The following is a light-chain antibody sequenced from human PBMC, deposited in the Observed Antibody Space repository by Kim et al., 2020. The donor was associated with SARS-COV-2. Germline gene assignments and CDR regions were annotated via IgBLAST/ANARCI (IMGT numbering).Light chain of an antibody. J-gene: IGKJ4*01. CDR1: QSISSW. CDR2: TAS. V-gene: IGKV1-5*03. CDR3: QHYSGYPLT. Sequence: DIQMTQSPSTLSASVGDRVTITCRASQSISSWLAWYQQRPGKAAKLLIYTASTLEYGVPSRFSGSGSGTEFTLTISSLQPEDFATYYYQHYSGYPLTFGGGTKVDI.